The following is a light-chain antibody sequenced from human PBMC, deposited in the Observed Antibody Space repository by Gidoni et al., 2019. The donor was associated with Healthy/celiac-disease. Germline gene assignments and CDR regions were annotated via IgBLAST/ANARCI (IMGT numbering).Light chain of an antibody. CDR1: QGISNY. V-gene: IGKV1-27*01. CDR2: SAS. J-gene: IGKJ4*02. CDR3: QKYNSAPLT. Sequence: QMQQSPSSLSASVGDRVTITCRESQGISNYLAWYQQKPGKVPKLLIYSASTLQSGVPSRFSGSGSGTDFTLTISSLQPEDVATYYCQKYNSAPLTFGGGTKVEIK.